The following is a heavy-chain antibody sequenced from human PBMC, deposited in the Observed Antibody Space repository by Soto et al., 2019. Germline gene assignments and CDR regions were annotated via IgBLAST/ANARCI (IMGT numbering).Heavy chain of an antibody. CDR1: GYTFTSYG. J-gene: IGHJ4*02. D-gene: IGHD2-15*01. CDR3: ARERGRYCSGGSCFGGDY. Sequence: QVQLVQSGAEVKKPGASVKVSCKASGYTFTSYGISWVRQAPGQGLEWMGWISAYNGNTNYAQKLQGRVPMTTDTSTSTAYMELRSLRSDDTAVYYCARERGRYCSGGSCFGGDYWGQGTLVTVSS. V-gene: IGHV1-18*01. CDR2: ISAYNGNT.